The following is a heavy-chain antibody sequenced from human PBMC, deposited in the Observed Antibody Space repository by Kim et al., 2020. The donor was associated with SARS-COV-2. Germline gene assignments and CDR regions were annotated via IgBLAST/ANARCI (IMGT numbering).Heavy chain of an antibody. J-gene: IGHJ4*02. CDR3: ARSMGDYGDNFDY. D-gene: IGHD4-17*01. V-gene: IGHV4-39*01. Sequence: YNPSLKCRVSISVDTSKVQFSLKLSSVTAADTAVYYCARSMGDYGDNFDYWGQGTLVTVSS.